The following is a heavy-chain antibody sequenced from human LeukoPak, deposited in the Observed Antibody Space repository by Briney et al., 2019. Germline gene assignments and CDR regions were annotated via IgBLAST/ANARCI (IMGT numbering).Heavy chain of an antibody. D-gene: IGHD4-23*01. V-gene: IGHV4-34*01. CDR2: INHSGST. CDR1: GASFSGYY. J-gene: IGHJ4*02. CDR3: ARVRGVATVVRFDY. Sequence: PSETPSLTCAVYGASFSGYYWSWIRQPPGKGLEWIGEINHSGSTNYNPSLKSRVTISVDTSKNQFSLKLSSVTAADTAVYYCARVRGVATVVRFDYWGQGTLVTVSS.